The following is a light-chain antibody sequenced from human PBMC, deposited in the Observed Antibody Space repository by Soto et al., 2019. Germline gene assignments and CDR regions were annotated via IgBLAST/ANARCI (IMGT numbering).Light chain of an antibody. CDR1: QSVSSN. CDR3: QQYNNWPRT. V-gene: IGKV3-15*01. Sequence: EVVLTQSPATLSLSPGERASLSCLASQSVSSNLAWYQQKPGQAPRLLIYHASTRATAAPARFTASGSGTEFTLTISSLQSEDFAVYYCQQYNNWPRTFGQGTKVDIK. J-gene: IGKJ1*01. CDR2: HAS.